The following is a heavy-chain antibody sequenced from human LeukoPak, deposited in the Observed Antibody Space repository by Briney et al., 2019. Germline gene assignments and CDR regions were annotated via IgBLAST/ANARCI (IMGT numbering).Heavy chain of an antibody. CDR2: IYYSGST. CDR3: ARDTKSYYFDY. CDR1: GGSISSYY. D-gene: IGHD1-1*01. V-gene: IGHV4-59*12. Sequence: TTSETLSLTCTVSGGSISSYYWSWIRQPPGKGLEWIGYIYYSGSTNYNPSLKSRVTISVDTSKSQFSLKLSSVTAADTAVYYCARDTKSYYFDYWGQGTLVTVSS. J-gene: IGHJ4*02.